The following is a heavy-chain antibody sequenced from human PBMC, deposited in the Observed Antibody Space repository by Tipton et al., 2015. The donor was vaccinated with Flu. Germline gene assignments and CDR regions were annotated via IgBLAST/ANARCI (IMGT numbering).Heavy chain of an antibody. CDR2: IYYSGST. CDR3: VRVAPVGIFGVVPPYWYFDL. V-gene: IGHV4-39*07. Sequence: TLSLTCTVSGGSISSSSYYWGWIRQPPGKGLEWIGSIYYSGSTYYNPSLKSRVTISVDTSKNQFSLKLSSVTAADTAVYYCVRVAPVGIFGVVPPYWYFDLWGRGTLVTVSS. D-gene: IGHD3-3*01. J-gene: IGHJ2*01. CDR1: GGSISSSSYY.